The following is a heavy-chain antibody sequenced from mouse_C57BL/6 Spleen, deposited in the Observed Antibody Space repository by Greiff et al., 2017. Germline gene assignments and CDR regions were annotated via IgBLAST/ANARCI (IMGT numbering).Heavy chain of an antibody. D-gene: IGHD2-4*01. CDR3: ARVDYDYGRYFDV. CDR2: ISYSGST. CDR1: GYSITSGYD. J-gene: IGHJ1*03. V-gene: IGHV3-1*01. Sequence: EVQVVESGPGMVKPSQSLSLTCTVTGYSITSGYDWHWIRHFPGNKLEWMGYISYSGSTNYNPSLKSRIAITHDTSKNHFFLKLNSVTTEDTATYYCARVDYDYGRYFDVWGTGTTVTVSS.